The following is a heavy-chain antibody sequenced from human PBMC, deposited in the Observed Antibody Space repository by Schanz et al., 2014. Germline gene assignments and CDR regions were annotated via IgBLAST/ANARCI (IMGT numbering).Heavy chain of an antibody. D-gene: IGHD5-12*01. Sequence: EVQLVESGGGLIQPGGSLRLSCAVSGFTVNTNYMSWVRQAPGKGLEWISSMYINSGSTQYADSVKGRFIISRDSSKNXLFLQMNSLRAEEPAVYFCARDGGRDGYNLAFDVWGQGTLVTVS. V-gene: IGHV3-53*01. J-gene: IGHJ3*01. CDR3: ARDGGRDGYNLAFDV. CDR2: MYINSGST. CDR1: GFTVNTNY.